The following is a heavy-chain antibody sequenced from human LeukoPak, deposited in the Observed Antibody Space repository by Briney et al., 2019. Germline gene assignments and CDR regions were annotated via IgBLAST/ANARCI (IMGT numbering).Heavy chain of an antibody. CDR1: GFTVSSNY. CDR3: AREGLTMVRGADV. J-gene: IGHJ6*04. Sequence: GGSLRLSCAASGFTVSSNYMSWVRQAPGKGLEWVPVIYSGGSTYYADSVKGRFTISRDNSKNTVYLQTNSLRAEDTAVYYCAREGLTMVRGADVWGKGTTVTVSS. CDR2: IYSGGST. D-gene: IGHD3-10*01. V-gene: IGHV3-53*01.